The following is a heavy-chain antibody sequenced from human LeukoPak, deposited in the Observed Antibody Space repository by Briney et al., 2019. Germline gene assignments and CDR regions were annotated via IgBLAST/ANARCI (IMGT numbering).Heavy chain of an antibody. CDR3: ARHAYSSSWYRAFDI. CDR1: GYSFTSYW. Sequence: GESLKISCKGSGYSFTSYWIGWVRHMPGKGLEWMGIIYPGDSDTRYSPSFQGQVTISADKSISTAYLQWSSLKASDTAMYYCARHAYSSSWYRAFDILGQGTMVTVSS. J-gene: IGHJ3*02. CDR2: IYPGDSDT. D-gene: IGHD6-13*01. V-gene: IGHV5-51*01.